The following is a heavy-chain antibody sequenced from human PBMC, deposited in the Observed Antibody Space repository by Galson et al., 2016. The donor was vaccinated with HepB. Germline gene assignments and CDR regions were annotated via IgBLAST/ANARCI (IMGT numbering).Heavy chain of an antibody. V-gene: IGHV3-74*01. CDR3: APSPVVGY. D-gene: IGHD2-15*01. J-gene: IGHJ4*02. Sequence: SLRLSCAASGITLSNAWMTWIRQAPGKGLVWVSRINANGTTTGYADSVKGRFTISRDNAKNTLFLQMNILRAEDTAVYYCAPSPVVGYWGQGTLVTVSS. CDR2: INANGTTT. CDR1: GITLSNAW.